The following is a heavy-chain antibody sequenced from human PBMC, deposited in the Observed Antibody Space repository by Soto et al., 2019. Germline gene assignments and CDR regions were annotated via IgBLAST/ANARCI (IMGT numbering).Heavy chain of an antibody. CDR2: NYYGGST. Sequence: QVQLQESGPGLVKPSQTLSLTCTVSGGSITSGNYYWSWIRQPPGKGLEWVGYNYYGGSTYYNPSLESRITTSLDTAKNQFSLELTSVTAADTAVYYCASGSTVINTLDSWGQGTLVTVSS. J-gene: IGHJ4*02. CDR3: ASGSTVINTLDS. CDR1: GGSITSGNYY. V-gene: IGHV4-30-4*01. D-gene: IGHD4-17*01.